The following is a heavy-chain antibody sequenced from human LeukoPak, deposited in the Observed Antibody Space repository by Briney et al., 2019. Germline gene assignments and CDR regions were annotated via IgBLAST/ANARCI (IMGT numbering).Heavy chain of an antibody. Sequence: GGSLRLSCSASGLTLSSYTMHWVRQAPGKGLEYVSAISGSGDITKYADSVKGRLTISRDNSKNTLHLQMSSLRAGDTAVYYCVRRDAYKYDYWGQGTLVTVSS. CDR3: VRRDAYKYDY. CDR1: GLTLSSYT. D-gene: IGHD5-24*01. CDR2: ISGSGDIT. V-gene: IGHV3-64D*06. J-gene: IGHJ4*02.